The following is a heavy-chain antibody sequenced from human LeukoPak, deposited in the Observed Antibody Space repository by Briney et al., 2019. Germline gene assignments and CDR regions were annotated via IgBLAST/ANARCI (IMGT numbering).Heavy chain of an antibody. Sequence: SQALSLTCALSGDSASSNSAAWNWIRQSPSGGLEWLGRTYYRSKWYYDYAVSVTSRITINPDTSKNQFSLHLNSVTPEDTAVYYCAREGSSSFDYWGQGTLVTVSS. CDR1: GDSASSNSAA. CDR2: TYYRSKWYY. V-gene: IGHV6-1*01. J-gene: IGHJ4*02. CDR3: AREGSSSFDY. D-gene: IGHD3-10*01.